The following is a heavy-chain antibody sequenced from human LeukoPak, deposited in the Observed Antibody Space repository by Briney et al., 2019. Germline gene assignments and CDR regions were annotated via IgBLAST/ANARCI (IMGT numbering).Heavy chain of an antibody. CDR1: GFTFSNYA. D-gene: IGHD1-26*01. V-gene: IGHV3-23*01. CDR2: ISGSGGNT. Sequence: PGGFLRLSCAASGFTFSNYALSWVRQAPGKGLEWVSTISGSGGNTYYADSVKGRFTISRDNSKNTLYLQMNSLRAEDTAVYYCAKAVARGSYYFDYWGQGTLVTVSS. CDR3: AKAVARGSYYFDY. J-gene: IGHJ4*02.